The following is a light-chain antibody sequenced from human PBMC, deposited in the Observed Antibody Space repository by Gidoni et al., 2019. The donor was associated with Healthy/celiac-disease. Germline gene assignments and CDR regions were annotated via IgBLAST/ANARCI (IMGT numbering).Light chain of an antibody. Sequence: DIELTQSPSSLSASVGDRVTITCRASQSISSYLNWYQQKPGKAPKLLIYASSSLQRWVPSRFIGSGSGTDFTLTILSLQPEDFATYYCQQSYSTLLTFGGGTKVEIK. CDR3: QQSYSTLLT. J-gene: IGKJ4*01. V-gene: IGKV1-39*01. CDR1: QSISSY. CDR2: ASS.